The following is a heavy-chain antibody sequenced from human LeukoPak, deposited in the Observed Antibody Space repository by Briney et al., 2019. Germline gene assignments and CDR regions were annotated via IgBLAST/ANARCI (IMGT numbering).Heavy chain of an antibody. CDR1: GGSISSGNYY. J-gene: IGHJ4*02. Sequence: SETLSLTCTVYGGSISSGNYYWSWIRQPAGKGLEWVGHIYTGGSTNYNPSLKSRVTISVDTSKNQFSLNLRSMTAADTAVYYCARDSLYNFWSGYYHTTYYFDYWGPGTLVTVSS. CDR2: IYTGGST. CDR3: ARDSLYNFWSGYYHTTYYFDY. D-gene: IGHD3-3*01. V-gene: IGHV4-61*09.